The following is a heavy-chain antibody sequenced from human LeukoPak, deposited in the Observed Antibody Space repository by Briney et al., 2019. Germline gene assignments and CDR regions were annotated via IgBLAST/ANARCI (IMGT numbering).Heavy chain of an antibody. CDR1: GFTSVDYA. V-gene: IGHV3-9*02. CDR2: FRWNSASV. D-gene: IGHD5-18*01. J-gene: IGHJ6*03. CDR3: AKDMDAWIPTGRGMDV. Sequence: GGSLRLSCAALGFTSVDYAMHWVRQATGKGLEWVAGFRWNSASVGYADSVKGRFTISRDNAKNSLYLQMKSLRPDDTALYYCAKDMDAWIPTGRGMDVWGKGTTVTVSS.